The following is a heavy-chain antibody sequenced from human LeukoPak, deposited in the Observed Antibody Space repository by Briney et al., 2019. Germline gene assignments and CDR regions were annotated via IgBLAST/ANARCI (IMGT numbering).Heavy chain of an antibody. Sequence: GESLKISCKGSGYSFTSYWISWVRQMPGKGLEWMGRIDPSDSYTNYSPSFQGHVTISADKSISTAYLQWSRLKASDTAMYYCARQVYYDSSFPDYWGQGTLVTVSS. J-gene: IGHJ4*02. CDR2: IDPSDSYT. V-gene: IGHV5-10-1*01. D-gene: IGHD3-22*01. CDR3: ARQVYYDSSFPDY. CDR1: GYSFTSYW.